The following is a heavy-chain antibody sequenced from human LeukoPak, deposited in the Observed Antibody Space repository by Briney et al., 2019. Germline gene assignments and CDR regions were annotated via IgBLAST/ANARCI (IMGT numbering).Heavy chain of an antibody. CDR1: GFIFSDYY. CDR2: ISSSGSTM. CDR3: ARESLYDSSGYYKQADAFDI. D-gene: IGHD3-22*01. V-gene: IGHV3-11*04. J-gene: IGHJ3*02. Sequence: GGSLRLSCAASGFIFSDYYMSWIRQAPGKGLEWVSYISSSGSTMYYTDSVKGRFTISRDNAKDSLYLQMNSLRAEDTAVYYCARESLYDSSGYYKQADAFDIWGQGTMVTVSS.